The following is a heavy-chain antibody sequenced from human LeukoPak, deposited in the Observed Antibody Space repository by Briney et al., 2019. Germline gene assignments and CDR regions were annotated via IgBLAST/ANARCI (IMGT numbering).Heavy chain of an antibody. CDR1: GYTFTSYG. V-gene: IGHV1-18*01. D-gene: IGHD5-18*01. CDR3: ARGGYSYVDLVSWFDP. J-gene: IGHJ5*02. Sequence: ASVKVSCKASGYTFTSYGISWVRQAPGQGLEWMGWISAYNGNTNYAQKLQGRVTMTTDTSTSTAYMELRSLRSDDTAVYYCARGGYSYVDLVSWFDPWGQGTLVIVSS. CDR2: ISAYNGNT.